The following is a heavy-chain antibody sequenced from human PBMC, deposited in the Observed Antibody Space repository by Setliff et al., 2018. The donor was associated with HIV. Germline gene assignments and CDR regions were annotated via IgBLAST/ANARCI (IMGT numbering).Heavy chain of an antibody. CDR2: IYPGGTT. CDR1: GGSFSGYY. V-gene: IGHV4-34*01. CDR3: ARHAVPHYYDSSGPS. Sequence: PSETLSLTCAVYGGSFSGYYWGWIRQPPGKGLEWIGNIYPGGTTYYNSSLRSRVTISVDTSKNQFSLKLNSVTAADTAVYYCARHAVPHYYDSSGPSWGPGTLVTVSS. J-gene: IGHJ5*02. D-gene: IGHD3-22*01.